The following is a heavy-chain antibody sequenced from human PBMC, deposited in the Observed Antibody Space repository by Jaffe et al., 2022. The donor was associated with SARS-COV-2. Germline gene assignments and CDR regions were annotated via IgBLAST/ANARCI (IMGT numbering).Heavy chain of an antibody. CDR1: GFTFSSYS. J-gene: IGHJ4*02. V-gene: IGHV3-21*01. CDR3: ARDATPPRNYDILTGYFGY. CDR2: ISTRSSYI. Sequence: EVHLVESGGGLVKPGGSLRLSCAASGFTFSSYSMNWVRQAPGKGLEWVSCISTRSSYIYYADSVKGRFTISRDNAKNSLYLQMNSLRAEDTAVYYCARDATPPRNYDILTGYFGYWGQGTLVTVSS. D-gene: IGHD3-9*01.